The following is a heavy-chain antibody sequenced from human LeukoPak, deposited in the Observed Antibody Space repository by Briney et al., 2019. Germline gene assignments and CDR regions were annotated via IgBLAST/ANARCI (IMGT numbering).Heavy chain of an antibody. CDR2: INWNGGST. Sequence: GGSLRLSCVTSGFTFDDYGMSWVRQAPGKGLEWVSGINWNGGSTGYADSLQGRFTISRDNAKNSLYLQIYNLRAEDTAFYFCARDRPPGFYFDSWGQGTLVIVSS. CDR3: ARDRPPGFYFDS. J-gene: IGHJ4*02. V-gene: IGHV3-20*04. CDR1: GFTFDDYG.